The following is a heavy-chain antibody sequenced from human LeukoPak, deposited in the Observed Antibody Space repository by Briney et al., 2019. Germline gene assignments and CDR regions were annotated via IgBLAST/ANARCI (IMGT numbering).Heavy chain of an antibody. J-gene: IGHJ6*02. V-gene: IGHV3-7*01. CDR1: GFTFSSYW. D-gene: IGHD2-2*01. CDR2: IKQDGSEK. CDR3: ARDGVYCSSTSCGSYYYYGMDV. Sequence: PGGSLRLSCAASGFTFSSYWMSWVRQAPGKVLEWVANIKQDGSEKYYVDSVKGRFTISRDNAKNSLYLQMNSLRAEDTAVYYCARDGVYCSSTSCGSYYYYGMDVWGQGTTVTVSS.